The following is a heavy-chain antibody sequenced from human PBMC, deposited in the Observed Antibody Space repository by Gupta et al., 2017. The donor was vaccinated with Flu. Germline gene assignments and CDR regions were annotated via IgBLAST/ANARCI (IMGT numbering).Heavy chain of an antibody. J-gene: IGHJ4*02. CDR2: IYYSGST. D-gene: IGHD2-2*02. CDR1: GGSISSSSYY. Sequence: QLQLQESGPGLVKPSETLSLTCTVSGGSISSSSYYWGWIRQPPGKGLEWIGSIYYSGSTYYNPSLKSRVTISVDTSKNQFSLKLSSVTAADTAMYYCARRFCSSTSCYMIDYWGQGTLVTVSS. CDR3: ARRFCSSTSCYMIDY. V-gene: IGHV4-39*01.